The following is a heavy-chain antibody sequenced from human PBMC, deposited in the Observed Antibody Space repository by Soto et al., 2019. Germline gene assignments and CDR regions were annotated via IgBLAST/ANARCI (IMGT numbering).Heavy chain of an antibody. CDR1: GDTFSTYT. Sequence: QVQLVQSGAEVKKPGSSVKVSCKASGDTFSTYTITWMRHAPGQGLEWMGGIIPRSATSNYAQKFQGRVTSTADESTRTAYLELSSLRSEDTAVYYCAREGLVLVPTTVNSDYYFYAMDVWGQGTPVTVSS. CDR3: AREGLVLVPTTVNSDYYFYAMDV. V-gene: IGHV1-69*12. J-gene: IGHJ6*02. D-gene: IGHD2-2*01. CDR2: IIPRSATS.